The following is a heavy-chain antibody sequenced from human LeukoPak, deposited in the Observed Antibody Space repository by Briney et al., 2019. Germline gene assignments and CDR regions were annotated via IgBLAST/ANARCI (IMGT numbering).Heavy chain of an antibody. Sequence: PGGSLRLSCAASGFTFSSYAMSWVRQAPGKGLEWVSAISGSGGSTYYADSLKGRFTISRDNTKNTLYLQMNSLRAEDPAVYYCAKDTIFGIVVVNPLWGQGTLVTVSS. D-gene: IGHD3-22*01. J-gene: IGHJ4*02. CDR1: GFTFSSYA. CDR3: AKDTIFGIVVVNPL. CDR2: ISGSGGST. V-gene: IGHV3-23*01.